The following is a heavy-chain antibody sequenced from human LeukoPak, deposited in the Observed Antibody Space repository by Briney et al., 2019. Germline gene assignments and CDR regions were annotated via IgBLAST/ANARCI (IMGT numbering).Heavy chain of an antibody. D-gene: IGHD2-2*01. CDR2: IILNFGTA. CDR3: ARVSSTRYYYYMDV. J-gene: IGHJ6*03. CDR1: GGSFSIYA. V-gene: IGHV1-69*05. Sequence: ASVKLSCNASGGSFSIYAFSWVRHRPAQGHEWKGVIILNFGTANYAQRFQGRVTITTDESTSTAYVELRSLRSEDTAVYHCARVSSTRYYYYMDVWGKGTTVTVSS.